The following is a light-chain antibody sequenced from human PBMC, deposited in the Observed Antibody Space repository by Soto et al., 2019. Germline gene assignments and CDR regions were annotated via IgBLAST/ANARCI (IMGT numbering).Light chain of an antibody. CDR3: QQYHVWPKWT. CDR2: EVS. J-gene: IGKJ1*01. Sequence: DIVLTQTPLSLSVTPGQPASISCNSSQGLLDSDGRTHLYWYVQKTGQPPQALIYEVSKRSSGVPDRFSGSGSGTHFTLTISSLQSEDYAVYFCQQYHVWPKWTFGQGTKVDIK. CDR1: QGLLDSDGRTH. V-gene: IGKV2D-29*01.